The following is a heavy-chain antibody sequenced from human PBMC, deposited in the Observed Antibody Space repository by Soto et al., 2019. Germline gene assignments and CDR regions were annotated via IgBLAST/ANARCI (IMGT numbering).Heavy chain of an antibody. V-gene: IGHV3-30*18. CDR1: GFTFSSYG. Sequence: QVQLVESGGGVVQPGRSLRLSCAASGFTFSSYGMHWVRQAPGKGLEWVAVISYDGSNKYYADSVKGRFTISRDNSKNTLYLQMNSLRAVDTAVYYCAKDHGSSSAPVNFDYWGQGTLVTVSS. CDR2: ISYDGSNK. D-gene: IGHD6-6*01. J-gene: IGHJ4*02. CDR3: AKDHGSSSAPVNFDY.